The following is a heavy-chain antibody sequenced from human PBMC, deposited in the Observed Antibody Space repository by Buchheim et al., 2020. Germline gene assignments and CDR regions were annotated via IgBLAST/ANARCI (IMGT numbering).Heavy chain of an antibody. Sequence: EVQLVESGGGLVKPGGSLRLSCAASGFTFSSYSMNWVRQAPGKGLEWVSSITSSSSYIYYADSVKGRFTISRDHAKNSLYLQMNSLRAEDTAVYYCARDRVVVVVAASFWFDPWGQGTL. CDR1: GFTFSSYS. CDR2: ITSSSSYI. V-gene: IGHV3-21*01. J-gene: IGHJ5*02. D-gene: IGHD2-15*01. CDR3: ARDRVVVVVAASFWFDP.